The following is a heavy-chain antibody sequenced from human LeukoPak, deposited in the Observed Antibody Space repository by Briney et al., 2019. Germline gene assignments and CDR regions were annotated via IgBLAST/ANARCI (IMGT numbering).Heavy chain of an antibody. CDR1: RVTFSSYA. D-gene: IGHD3-10*01. Sequence: GSSVKVSCKASRVTFSSYAISWVRQAPGQGLEWMGGIIPIFGTANYAQKFQGRVTITADKSTSTAYMELSSLRSEDTAVYYCAGAPKGSGSQGYNVWGQGTTVTVSS. CDR3: AGAPKGSGSQGYNV. J-gene: IGHJ6*02. CDR2: IIPIFGTA. V-gene: IGHV1-69*06.